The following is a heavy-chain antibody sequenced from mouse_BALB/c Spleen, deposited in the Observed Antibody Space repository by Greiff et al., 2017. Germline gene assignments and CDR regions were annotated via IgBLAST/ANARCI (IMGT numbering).Heavy chain of an antibody. J-gene: IGHJ4*01. Sequence: VQLQQSGAELVKPGASVKLSCTASGFNIKDTYMHWVKQRPEQGLEWIGRIDPANGNTKYDPKFQGKATITADTSSNTAYLQLSSLTSEDTAVYYCARMGYGSSLYAMDYWGQGTSVTVAS. V-gene: IGHV14-3*02. D-gene: IGHD1-1*01. CDR2: IDPANGNT. CDR3: ARMGYGSSLYAMDY. CDR1: GFNIKDTY.